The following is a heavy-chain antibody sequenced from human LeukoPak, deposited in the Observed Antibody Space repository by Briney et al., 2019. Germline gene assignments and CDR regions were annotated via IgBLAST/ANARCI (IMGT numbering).Heavy chain of an antibody. CDR2: ISRAGDRT. CDR3: ARGESFAFDV. CDR1: GFTFSSYD. J-gene: IGHJ3*01. Sequence: GGSLRLSCVGSGFTFSSYDMGWVRQAPGKGLEWVSSISRAGDRTYYEVSVKCRFTISTANSKSTMYLQMTSLRAEDTAVYYCARGESFAFDVWGQGTMVTVSS. V-gene: IGHV3-23*01.